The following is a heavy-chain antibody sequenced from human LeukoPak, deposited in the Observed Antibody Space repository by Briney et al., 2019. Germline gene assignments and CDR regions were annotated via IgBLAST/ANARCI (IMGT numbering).Heavy chain of an antibody. CDR2: IIPIFGTA. D-gene: IGHD3-9*01. CDR3: ARDYPRYLGWFDP. Sequence: SAKVSCKASGGTFSSYAISWVRQAPGQGLEWMGGIIPIFGTANYAQKFQGRVTITADKSTSTAYMELSSLRSEDTAVYYCARDYPRYLGWFDPWGQGTLVTVSS. CDR1: GGTFSSYA. V-gene: IGHV1-69*06. J-gene: IGHJ5*02.